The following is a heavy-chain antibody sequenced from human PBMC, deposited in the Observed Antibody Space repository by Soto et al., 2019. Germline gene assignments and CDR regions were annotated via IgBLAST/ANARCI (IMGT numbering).Heavy chain of an antibody. J-gene: IGHJ6*02. CDR2: ISSSSSYI. CDR3: ARDRDSSSWLFDYYGMDV. D-gene: IGHD6-13*01. CDR1: GFTFSSYS. Sequence: GGSLRLSCAASGFTFSSYSMNWVRQAPGKGLEWVSSISSSSSYIYYADSVKGRFTISRDNAKNSLYLQMNSLRAEDTAVYYCARDRDSSSWLFDYYGMDVWGQGTTVTVSS. V-gene: IGHV3-21*01.